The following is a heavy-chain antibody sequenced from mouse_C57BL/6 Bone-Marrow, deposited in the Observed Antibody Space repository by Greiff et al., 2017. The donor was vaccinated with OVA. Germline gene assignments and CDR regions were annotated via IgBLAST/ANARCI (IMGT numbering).Heavy chain of an antibody. V-gene: IGHV1-52*01. CDR2: IDPSDSET. CDR3: ARWDYGSSYWYFDV. Sequence: VKLQQPGAELVRPGSSVKLSCKASGYTFTSYWMHWVKQRPIQGLEWIGNIDPSDSETHYNQKFKDKATLTVDKSSSTAYMQLSSLTSEDSAVYYCARWDYGSSYWYFDVWGTGTTVTVSS. D-gene: IGHD1-1*01. J-gene: IGHJ1*03. CDR1: GYTFTSYW.